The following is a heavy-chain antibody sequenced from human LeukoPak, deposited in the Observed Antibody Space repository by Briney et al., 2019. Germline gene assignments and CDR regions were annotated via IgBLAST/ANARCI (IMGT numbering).Heavy chain of an antibody. J-gene: IGHJ4*02. CDR1: GFSLSNYA. D-gene: IGHD3-16*01. CDR3: AKDLNYAFDY. Sequence: GGSLRLSCSASGFSLSNYAMHWVRQALGNGLEYISAITTNGGSTYYADSVKGRFTISRDNSKNTLYLQMNSLRAEDTAVYYCAKDLNYAFDYWGQGTLVTVSS. CDR2: ITTNGGST. V-gene: IGHV3-64*04.